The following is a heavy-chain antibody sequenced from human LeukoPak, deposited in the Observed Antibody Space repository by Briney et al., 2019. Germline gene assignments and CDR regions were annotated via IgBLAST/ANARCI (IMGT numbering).Heavy chain of an antibody. Sequence: GGSLRLSCAASGFTFSSYAMSWVRQAPGKGLEWVSGISGSGISTYYADSVKGRFTISRDNAKNSLYLQMNSLRAEDTAVYYCAGQSRLGYCSGGSCYSQPFDPWGQGTLVTVSS. J-gene: IGHJ5*02. CDR1: GFTFSSYA. CDR2: ISGSGIST. CDR3: AGQSRLGYCSGGSCYSQPFDP. V-gene: IGHV3-23*01. D-gene: IGHD2-15*01.